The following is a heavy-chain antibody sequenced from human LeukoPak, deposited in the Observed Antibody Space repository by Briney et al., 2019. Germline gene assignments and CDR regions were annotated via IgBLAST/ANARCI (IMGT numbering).Heavy chain of an antibody. CDR1: GGSISSYY. J-gene: IGHJ4*02. CDR3: ARNRVRKRGYSGYEQYYFDY. V-gene: IGHV4-59*01. Sequence: SETLSLTCTVSGGSISSYYWSWIRQPPGKGLEWIGYIYYGGSTNYNPSPKSRVTISVDTSKNQFSLKLSSVTAADTAVHYCARNRVRKRGYSGYEQYYFDYWGQGTLVTVSS. CDR2: IYYGGST. D-gene: IGHD5-12*01.